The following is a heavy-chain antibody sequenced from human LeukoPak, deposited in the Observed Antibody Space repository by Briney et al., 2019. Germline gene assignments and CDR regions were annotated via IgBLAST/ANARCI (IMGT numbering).Heavy chain of an antibody. D-gene: IGHD4-17*01. CDR3: AKGGAVTSNLFDF. V-gene: IGHV3-9*01. CDR1: GFTFDDYA. Sequence: GGSLTLSCAASGFTFDDYAMHWVRQAPGKGLEWVSGVSWNSGSIGYADSVKGRFTISRDNAKNSLYLEMNSLRAEDTALYYCAKGGAVTSNLFDFWGQGTLVTVSS. J-gene: IGHJ4*02. CDR2: VSWNSGSI.